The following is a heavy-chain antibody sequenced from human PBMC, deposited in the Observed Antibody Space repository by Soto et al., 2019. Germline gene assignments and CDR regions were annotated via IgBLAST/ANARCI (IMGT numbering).Heavy chain of an antibody. CDR2: ISYDGSNK. CDR1: GFTFSSYA. V-gene: IGHV3-30-3*01. D-gene: IGHD1-26*01. CDR3: ARDACSGSFYMYYGMDV. Sequence: QVQLVESGGGVVQPGRSLRLSCAASGFTFSSYAMHWVRQAPGKGLEWVAVISYDGSNKYYADSVKGRFTISRDNSRNTLYVQVNNLRAEDTAVYYCARDACSGSFYMYYGMDVWGQGTTVTVSS. J-gene: IGHJ6*02.